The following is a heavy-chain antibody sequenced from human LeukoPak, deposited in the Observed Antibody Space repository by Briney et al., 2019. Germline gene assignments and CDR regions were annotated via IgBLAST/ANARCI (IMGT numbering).Heavy chain of an antibody. D-gene: IGHD5-24*01. CDR2: IKQDGSEK. CDR1: GFTFSTYW. Sequence: GGSLRLSCAGSGFTFSTYWMTWVRQAPGKGLEWVANIKQDGSEKYYVGSVKGRFTSSRDNAKSSLFLQMNSLRFEDTAVYYCARNRDGFFDYWGRGTLVTVSS. CDR3: ARNRDGFFDY. V-gene: IGHV3-7*04. J-gene: IGHJ4*02.